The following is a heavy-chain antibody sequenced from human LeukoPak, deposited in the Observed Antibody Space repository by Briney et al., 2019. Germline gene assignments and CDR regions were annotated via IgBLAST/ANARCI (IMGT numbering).Heavy chain of an antibody. J-gene: IGHJ4*02. CDR3: ARGGTAMATRRTYYFDY. CDR1: GGSVSSSNW. Sequence: SETLSLTCAVSGGSVSSSNWWSWVRQPPGKGLEWIGQIYRSGSTYYNPSLKSRVTISVDRSKNQFSLKLSSVTAADTAVYYCARGGTAMATRRTYYFDYWGQGTLVTVSS. CDR2: IYRSGST. D-gene: IGHD5-18*01. V-gene: IGHV4-4*02.